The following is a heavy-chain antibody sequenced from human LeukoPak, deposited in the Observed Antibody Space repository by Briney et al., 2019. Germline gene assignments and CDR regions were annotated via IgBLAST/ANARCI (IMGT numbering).Heavy chain of an antibody. CDR3: ARDRRGRAVANPYYYNGMDV. J-gene: IGHJ6*04. CDR1: GYMFTSYG. Sequence: ASVKVSCKASGYMFTSYGLSWVRQAPGQGLEWMGWISAYNGNTRYAQKFQRRVTMTTDTSTRTAYMEMRSLRSDDTAVYYCARDRRGRAVANPYYYNGMDVWGEGTTVTVSS. V-gene: IGHV1-18*01. D-gene: IGHD6-19*01. CDR2: ISAYNGNT.